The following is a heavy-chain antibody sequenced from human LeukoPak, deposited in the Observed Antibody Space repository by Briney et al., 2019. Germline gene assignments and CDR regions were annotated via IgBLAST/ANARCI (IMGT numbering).Heavy chain of an antibody. CDR1: GFSFSSYA. CDR3: AKAPPYKKYFDY. D-gene: IGHD1-1*01. CDR2: VGGDGGGI. V-gene: IGHV3-23*01. Sequence: GGSLRLSCVASGFSFSSYAMTWVRQAPGKGLEWVSVVGGDGGGIQYADSVKGRFSISRDNSKNTLYLQMNSLRAEDMAVYYCAKAPPYKKYFDYWGQGTLVTVSS. J-gene: IGHJ4*02.